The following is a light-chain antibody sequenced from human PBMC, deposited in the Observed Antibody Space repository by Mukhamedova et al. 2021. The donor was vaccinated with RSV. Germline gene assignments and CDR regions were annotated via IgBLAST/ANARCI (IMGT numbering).Light chain of an antibody. Sequence: GKAPKLLIYKASSLESGVPSRFSGSGSGTEFTHTISSMQPDDFVTYYCQQYNSYQWTFGQGTKVEIK. CDR2: KAS. V-gene: IGKV1-5*03. CDR3: QQYNSYQWT. J-gene: IGKJ1*01.